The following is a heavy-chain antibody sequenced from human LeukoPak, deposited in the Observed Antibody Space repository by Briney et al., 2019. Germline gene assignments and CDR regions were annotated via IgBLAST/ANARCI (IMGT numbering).Heavy chain of an antibody. CDR2: ISNNGGYT. J-gene: IGHJ4*02. CDR1: GFTFSSSA. D-gene: IGHD4/OR15-4a*01. CDR3: WRTAYGDTYAIDY. Sequence: PGGSLRLSCAASGFTFSSSAMSWVRQAPGKGLEWVSAISNNGGYTYYADSVQGRFTISRDNSKSTLCLQMNSLKTEDTAVYYCWRTAYGDTYAIDYWGQGTLVTVSS. V-gene: IGHV3-23*01.